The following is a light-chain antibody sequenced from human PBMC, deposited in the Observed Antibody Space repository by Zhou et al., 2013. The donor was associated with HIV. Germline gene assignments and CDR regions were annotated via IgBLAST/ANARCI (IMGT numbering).Light chain of an antibody. J-gene: IGKJ1*01. CDR3: QQYYSYPST. V-gene: IGKV1-8*01. CDR1: QGISSY. Sequence: AIRMTQSPSSFSASTGDRVTITCRASQGISSYLAWYQQKPGKAPKLLIYAASTLQSGVPSRFSGSGSGTDFTLTISCLQSEDFATYYCQQYYSYPSTFGRRDQGG. CDR2: AAS.